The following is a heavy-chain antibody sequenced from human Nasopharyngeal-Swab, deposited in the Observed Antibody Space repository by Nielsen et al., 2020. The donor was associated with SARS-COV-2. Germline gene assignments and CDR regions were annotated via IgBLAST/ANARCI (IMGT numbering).Heavy chain of an antibody. Sequence: GESLKISCAASGFTFSTDSMNWVRQAPGKGLEWVAYISSSSNSIYYADSVKGRFTISRDNAQNSLYLQMKRLRDEDKAVYYCARDKGVRGVLTWCQGTLVTVSS. CDR2: ISSSSNSI. V-gene: IGHV3-48*02. D-gene: IGHD3-10*01. CDR3: ARDKGVRGVLT. CDR1: GFTFSTDS. J-gene: IGHJ5*02.